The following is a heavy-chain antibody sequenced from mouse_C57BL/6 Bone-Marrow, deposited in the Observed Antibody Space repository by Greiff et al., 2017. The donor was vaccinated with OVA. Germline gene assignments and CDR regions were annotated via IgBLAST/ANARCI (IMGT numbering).Heavy chain of an antibody. Sequence: VQVVESGPGLVQPSQSLSITCTVSGFSLTSYGVHWVRQSPGKGLEWLGVIWRGGSTDYNAAFMSRLSITKDNSKSQVFFKMNSLQADDTAIYYCAKIPFNDWYFDVWGTGTTVTVSS. CDR3: AKIPFNDWYFDV. V-gene: IGHV2-5*01. CDR2: IWRGGST. J-gene: IGHJ1*03. CDR1: GFSLTSYG.